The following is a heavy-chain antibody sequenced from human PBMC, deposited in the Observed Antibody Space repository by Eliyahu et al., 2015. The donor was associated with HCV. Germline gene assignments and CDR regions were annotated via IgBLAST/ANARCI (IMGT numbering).Heavy chain of an antibody. D-gene: IGHD2-21*01. J-gene: IGHJ4*02. CDR2: ITGVSGDT. V-gene: IGHV1-2*02. CDR3: AREYKFAGNCYLCYLDY. Sequence: QVQLVQSGAEVKKPGASVKVSCKASGYSVTDYYMHWLRQAPGQGLDWMGWITGVSGDTHYAQKFQGRVTMTRDTSINTAYMEVSRLRSDDTAVYYCAREYKFAGNCYLCYLDYWGQGTLVTVSS. CDR1: GYSVTDYY.